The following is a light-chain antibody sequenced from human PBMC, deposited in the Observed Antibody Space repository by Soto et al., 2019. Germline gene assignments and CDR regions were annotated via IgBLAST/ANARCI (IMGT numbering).Light chain of an antibody. J-gene: IGKJ2*01. V-gene: IGKV3-15*01. CDR1: QSVSSN. Sequence: EIVMTQSPATLPVSPGERATLSCTASQSVSSNLAWYQQRPGQAPRLLIYSASTRASGIPARFSGSGSGTEFTLTISSLQSEDFAVYYCQQYNNLPLYTFGQGTKLEIK. CDR2: SAS. CDR3: QQYNNLPLYT.